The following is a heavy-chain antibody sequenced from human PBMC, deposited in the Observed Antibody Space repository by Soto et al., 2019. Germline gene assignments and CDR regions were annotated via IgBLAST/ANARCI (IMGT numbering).Heavy chain of an antibody. J-gene: IGHJ4*02. CDR2: IYYSGST. Sequence: SETLSLTCTVSGGSVSSGSYYWSWIRQPPGKGLEWIGYIYYSGSTNYNPSLKSRVTISVDTSKNQFSLKLSSVTAADTAVYYCAREVVTMVRGVILYYFDYWGQGTLVTGSS. D-gene: IGHD3-10*01. V-gene: IGHV4-61*01. CDR1: GGSVSSGSYY. CDR3: AREVVTMVRGVILYYFDY.